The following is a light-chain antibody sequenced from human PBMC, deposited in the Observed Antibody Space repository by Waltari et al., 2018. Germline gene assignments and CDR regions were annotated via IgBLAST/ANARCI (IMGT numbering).Light chain of an antibody. Sequence: IVLTHSPDTLSLSPGQRATLSCRASQTINNNFLVWYQQKPGQAPSLLIHGASSRATGFPDRFSGSGSGTDFTLTISRLEPEDVAVYYCQQYDGSILTFGGGTKVEI. V-gene: IGKV3-20*01. CDR1: QTINNNF. CDR2: GAS. CDR3: QQYDGSILT. J-gene: IGKJ4*01.